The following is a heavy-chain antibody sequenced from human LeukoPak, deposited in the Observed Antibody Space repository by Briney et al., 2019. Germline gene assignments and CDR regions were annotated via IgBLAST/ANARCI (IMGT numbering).Heavy chain of an antibody. V-gene: IGHV1-18*01. CDR3: ASNKADSSSWYYYYGMDV. CDR1: GYTFSSYG. J-gene: IGHJ6*02. Sequence: ASVKVSCKASGYTFSSYGISWVRQAPGQGLEWMGWISAYNGNTNYAQKLQGRVTMTTDTSTSTAYMELRSLRSDDTAVYYYASNKADSSSWYYYYGMDVWGQGTTVTVSS. CDR2: ISAYNGNT. D-gene: IGHD6-13*01.